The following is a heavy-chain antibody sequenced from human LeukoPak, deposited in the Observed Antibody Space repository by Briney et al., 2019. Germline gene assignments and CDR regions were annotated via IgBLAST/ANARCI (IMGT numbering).Heavy chain of an antibody. D-gene: IGHD3-3*01. V-gene: IGHV4-59*12. Sequence: SETLSLTCTVSGGSISSYYWSWLRQPPGNGLEWIGYIYYSGSTNYNPSLKSRVTISVDTSKNQFSLKLSSVTAADTAVYYCARDRDFWSGYFDYWGQGTLVTVSS. CDR2: IYYSGST. J-gene: IGHJ4*02. CDR1: GGSISSYY. CDR3: ARDRDFWSGYFDY.